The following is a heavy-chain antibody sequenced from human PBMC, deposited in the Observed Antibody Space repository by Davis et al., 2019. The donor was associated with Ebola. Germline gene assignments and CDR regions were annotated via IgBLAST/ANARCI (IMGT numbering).Heavy chain of an antibody. CDR2: IFSNDEK. CDR3: ARIRRGVVVRGVILTYDAFDI. V-gene: IGHV2-26*01. D-gene: IGHD3-10*01. J-gene: IGHJ3*02. Sequence: SGPTLVKPTQTLTLTCTFSGFPLSTSAVGVGWIRQPPGKALEWLAHIFSNDEKSYSTSLKSRLTISKDTSKSQVVLTMTNMDPVDTATYYCARIRRGVVVRGVILTYDAFDIWGQGTMVTVSS. CDR1: GFPLSTSAVG.